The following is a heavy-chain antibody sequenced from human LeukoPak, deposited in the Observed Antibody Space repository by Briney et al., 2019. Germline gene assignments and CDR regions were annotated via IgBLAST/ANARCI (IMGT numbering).Heavy chain of an antibody. CDR2: ISYDGSNK. CDR3: ARGMGRRHIVVVVAAYFDY. V-gene: IGHV3-30-3*01. D-gene: IGHD2-15*01. CDR1: GFTFSSYA. Sequence: GGSLRLSCAASGFTFSSYAMLWVRQAPGKGLEWVAVISYDGSNKYYADSVKGRFTISRDNSKNTLYLQMNSLGAEDTAVYYCARGMGRRHIVVVVAAYFDYWGQGTLVTVSS. J-gene: IGHJ4*02.